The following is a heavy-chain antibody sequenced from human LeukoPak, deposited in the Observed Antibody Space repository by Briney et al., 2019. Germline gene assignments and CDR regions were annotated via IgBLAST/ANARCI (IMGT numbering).Heavy chain of an antibody. J-gene: IGHJ4*02. D-gene: IGHD3-22*01. Sequence: SSVKVSCXASGGTFSSYAISWVRQAPGQGLEWMGGIIPIFGTANYAQKFQGRVTITADESTSTAYMELSSLRSEDTAVYYCARERGDYYDSSGYYRGYFDYWGQGTLVTVSS. CDR1: GGTFSSYA. CDR2: IIPIFGTA. CDR3: ARERGDYYDSSGYYRGYFDY. V-gene: IGHV1-69*01.